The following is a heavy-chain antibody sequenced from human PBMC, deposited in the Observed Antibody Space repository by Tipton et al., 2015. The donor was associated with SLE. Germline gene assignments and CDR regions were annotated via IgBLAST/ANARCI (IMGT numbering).Heavy chain of an antibody. CDR3: ASQFSGYSSPWFDP. J-gene: IGHJ5*02. D-gene: IGHD6-13*01. Sequence: TLSLTCAVSGGSISSYYWSWIRQPPGKGLEWIGYIYYSGSTNYNPSLKSRVTISVDKSKNQFSLKLSSVTAADTAVYYCASQFSGYSSPWFDPWGQGTLVTVSS. CDR1: GGSISSYY. V-gene: IGHV4-59*01. CDR2: IYYSGST.